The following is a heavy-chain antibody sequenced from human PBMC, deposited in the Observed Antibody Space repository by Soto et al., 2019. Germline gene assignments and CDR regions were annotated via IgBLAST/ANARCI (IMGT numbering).Heavy chain of an antibody. Sequence: LRLSCAASGFTFSSYGMHWVRQAPGKGLEWVAVIWYDGSNKYYADSVKGRFTISRDNSKNTLYLQMNSLRAEDTAVYYCARDPYVWGSYRYYYYGMDVWGQGTTVTVSS. J-gene: IGHJ6*02. CDR2: IWYDGSNK. CDR1: GFTFSSYG. CDR3: ARDPYVWGSYRYYYYGMDV. V-gene: IGHV3-33*01. D-gene: IGHD3-16*02.